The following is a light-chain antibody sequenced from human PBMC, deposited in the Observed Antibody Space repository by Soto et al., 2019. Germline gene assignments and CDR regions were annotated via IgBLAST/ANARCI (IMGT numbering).Light chain of an antibody. CDR2: EVS. J-gene: IGLJ2*01. V-gene: IGLV2-14*01. CDR1: SSDVGGYDY. Sequence: QSVLTQPASVSESPGQSITISCTGTSSDVGGYDYVSWYQQHPGRAPKLMIYEVSHRPSGISTRFSGSKSGNTASLTISGLQAEDEADYYCSSYTTRTTPIFGGGTKLTVL. CDR3: SSYTTRTTPI.